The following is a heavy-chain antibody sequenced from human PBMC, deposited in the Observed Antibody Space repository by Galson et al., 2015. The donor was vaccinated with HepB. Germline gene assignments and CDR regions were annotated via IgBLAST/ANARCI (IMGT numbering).Heavy chain of an antibody. V-gene: IGHV3-30-3*01. CDR3: ARGFPINVLRFLEWLLFTSY. Sequence: LRLSCAASGFTFSSYAMHWVRQAPGKGLEWVAVISYDGSNKYYADSVKGRFTISRDNSKNTLYLQMNSLRAEDTAVYYCARGFPINVLRFLEWLLFTSYWGQGTLVTVSS. J-gene: IGHJ4*02. D-gene: IGHD3-3*01. CDR2: ISYDGSNK. CDR1: GFTFSSYA.